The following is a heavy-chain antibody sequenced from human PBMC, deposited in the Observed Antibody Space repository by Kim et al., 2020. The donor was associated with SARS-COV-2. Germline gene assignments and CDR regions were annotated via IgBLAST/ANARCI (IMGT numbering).Heavy chain of an antibody. Sequence: VKDRFTLSRENAKTYLYLQMNSLRAEDTALYYCAKDGFSRAYWYFDLWGRGTLVTVSS. CDR3: AKDGFSRAYWYFDL. V-gene: IGHV3-9*01. J-gene: IGHJ2*01. D-gene: IGHD3-10*01.